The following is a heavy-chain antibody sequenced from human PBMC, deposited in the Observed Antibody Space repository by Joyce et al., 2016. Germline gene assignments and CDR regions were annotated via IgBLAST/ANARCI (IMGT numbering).Heavy chain of an antibody. D-gene: IGHD4-23*01. Sequence: EVQLLQSGGGLVQPGGSLRLSCAASGFSFRSYAMSWVRQAPGKGREGVSLISGSGGRTSYADSVKGRFTISRDKSKNTLYLQMNSLRAEDTAVYYCAREHDYGGNPDGSMDYWGQGTLVTVSS. V-gene: IGHV3-23*01. CDR1: GFSFRSYA. CDR3: AREHDYGGNPDGSMDY. J-gene: IGHJ4*02. CDR2: ISGSGGRT.